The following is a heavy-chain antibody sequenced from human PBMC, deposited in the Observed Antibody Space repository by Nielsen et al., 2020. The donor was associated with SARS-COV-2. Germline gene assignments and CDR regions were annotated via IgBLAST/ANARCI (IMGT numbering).Heavy chain of an antibody. Sequence: GESLKTSCAASGFTFDDYTMHWVRQAPGKGLEWVSLISWDGGSTYYADSVKGRFTISRDNSKNSLYLQMNSLRTEDTALYYCAKASVDTAMVQGWYFDLWGRGTLVTVSS. CDR1: GFTFDDYT. D-gene: IGHD5-18*01. CDR2: ISWDGGST. V-gene: IGHV3-43*01. J-gene: IGHJ2*01. CDR3: AKASVDTAMVQGWYFDL.